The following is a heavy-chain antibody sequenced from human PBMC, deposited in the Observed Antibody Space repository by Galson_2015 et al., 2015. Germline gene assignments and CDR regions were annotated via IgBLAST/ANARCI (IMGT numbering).Heavy chain of an antibody. V-gene: IGHV3-15*01. J-gene: IGHJ4*02. Sequence: SLRLSCAASGFTFSNAWMSWVRQAPGKGLEWVGRIKSKTDGGTTDYAAPVKGRFTISRDDSKNTLYLQMNSLKTEDTAVYYCTTDEYSGSYGKVLDYWGQGTLVTVAS. CDR1: GFTFSNAW. CDR2: IKSKTDGGTT. CDR3: TTDEYSGSYGKVLDY. D-gene: IGHD1-26*01.